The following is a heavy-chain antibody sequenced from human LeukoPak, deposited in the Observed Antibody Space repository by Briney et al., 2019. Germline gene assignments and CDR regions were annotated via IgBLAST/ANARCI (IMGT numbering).Heavy chain of an antibody. V-gene: IGHV3-33*01. D-gene: IGHD5-18*01. CDR1: GFSFSSYG. CDR3: ARDQRGFSYSKYYFDY. Sequence: PGRSLRLSCAASGFSFSSYGMHWVRQAPGKGLECVAVIWYDGTNKYYAGSVKGPFTISRDNSKNTLYLQMNSLRGEDTAVYYCARDQRGFSYSKYYFDYWGQGTMVTVSS. J-gene: IGHJ4*02. CDR2: IWYDGTNK.